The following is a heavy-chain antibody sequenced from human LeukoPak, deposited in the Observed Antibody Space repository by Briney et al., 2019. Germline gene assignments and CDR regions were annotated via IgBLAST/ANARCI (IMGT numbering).Heavy chain of an antibody. CDR3: ARDQLDIVVVPATAIFAFDI. D-gene: IGHD2-2*03. J-gene: IGHJ3*02. CDR1: GFTFSSYS. V-gene: IGHV3-21*01. CDR2: ISSSSSYI. Sequence: PGGSLRLSCAASGFTFSSYSMNWVRQAPGKGLEWVSSISSSSSYIYYADSVKGRFTISRDNAKNSVYLQMNSLRAEDTAVYYCARDQLDIVVVPATAIFAFDIWGQGTMVTVSS.